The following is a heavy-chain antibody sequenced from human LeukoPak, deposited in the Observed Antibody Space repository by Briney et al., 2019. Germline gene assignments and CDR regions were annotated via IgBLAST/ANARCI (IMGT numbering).Heavy chain of an antibody. V-gene: IGHV3-30*02. D-gene: IGHD3-9*01. CDR3: AKEYDILTGYYAFDI. Sequence: GGSLRLSCAASGFTFSSYGMHWVRQAPGKGLEWVAFLRYDGSNKYYADYVKGRFTSSRDNSKNTLYLQMNSLRAEDTAVYYCAKEYDILTGYYAFDIWGQGTMVTVSS. CDR1: GFTFSSYG. J-gene: IGHJ3*02. CDR2: LRYDGSNK.